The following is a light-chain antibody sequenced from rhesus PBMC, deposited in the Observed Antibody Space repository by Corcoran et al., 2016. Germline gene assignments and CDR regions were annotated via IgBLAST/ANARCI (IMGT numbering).Light chain of an antibody. CDR2: EVT. CDR1: SSDIGGYNY. Sequence: QAALTQPRSVSGSPGQSVTISCTGTSSDIGGYNYVSWYQQHPGTAPKLMLYEVTKRPSGVSDRFSGSKSGNTASLTISGLQAEDEADYYCSSYTGSNTYIFGAGTRLTVL. V-gene: IGLV2-32*02. J-gene: IGLJ1*01. CDR3: SSYTGSNTYI.